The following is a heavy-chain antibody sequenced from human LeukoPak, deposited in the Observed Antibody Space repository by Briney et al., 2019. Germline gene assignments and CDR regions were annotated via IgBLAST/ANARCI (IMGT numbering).Heavy chain of an antibody. J-gene: IGHJ6*03. CDR2: IKQDGSEK. Sequence: SGGSLRLSCAASGFTFSSYWMTWVRQAPGKGLEWVANIKQDGSEKYSVDSAKGRFTISRDNAKNSLYMQMNSLRAEDTAVYYCARVMSASVWRTYESYYYYYYMDVWGKGTTVTVSS. D-gene: IGHD3-16*01. CDR1: GFTFSSYW. V-gene: IGHV3-7*01. CDR3: ARVMSASVWRTYESYYYYYYMDV.